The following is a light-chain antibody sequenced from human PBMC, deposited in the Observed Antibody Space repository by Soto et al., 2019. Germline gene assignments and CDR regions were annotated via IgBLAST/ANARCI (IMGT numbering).Light chain of an antibody. V-gene: IGKV3D-20*02. CDR1: QGVSSSY. CDR3: QQRSNWPPT. CDR2: GAS. Sequence: EIVLKKSPGTLSLSPGERATLSCRASQGVSSSYLAWYQQKPGQAPRLLIYGASSRATGIPDRFSGSGSGTDFTLTISRLEPEDFAVYYCQQRSNWPPTFGQGTKVDIK. J-gene: IGKJ1*01.